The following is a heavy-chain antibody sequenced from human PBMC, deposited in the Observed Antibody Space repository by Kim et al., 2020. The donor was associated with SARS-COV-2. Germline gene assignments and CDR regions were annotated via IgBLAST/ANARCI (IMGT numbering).Heavy chain of an antibody. CDR1: GYSFTNYW. Sequence: GESLKISCKGSGYSFTNYWIGWVRQMPGKGLEWMGIIDPADSDTRYSPTFQGQVTISVDKSTSTAQLQWGSLKASDTAMYYCSRHDGWLQPPAYWGQGTL. CDR2: IDPADSDT. D-gene: IGHD5-12*01. CDR3: SRHDGWLQPPAY. V-gene: IGHV5-51*01. J-gene: IGHJ4*02.